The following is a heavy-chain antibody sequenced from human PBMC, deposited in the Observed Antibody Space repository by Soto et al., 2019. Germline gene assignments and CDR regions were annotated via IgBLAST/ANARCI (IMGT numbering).Heavy chain of an antibody. D-gene: IGHD2-15*01. J-gene: IGHJ2*01. CDR1: GFTFDDSA. CDR3: AKDIGSGDTWRDWYFDL. CDR2: NSWNSGSI. Sequence: EVQLVESGGGLVQPGRSLRLSCAASGFTFDDSAMHWVRQAPGKGLEWVSGNSWNSGSIGYADSVKGRFTISRDNAKISLYLQMNSLRAEDTALYYCAKDIGSGDTWRDWYFDLWGRGTLVTVSS. V-gene: IGHV3-9*01.